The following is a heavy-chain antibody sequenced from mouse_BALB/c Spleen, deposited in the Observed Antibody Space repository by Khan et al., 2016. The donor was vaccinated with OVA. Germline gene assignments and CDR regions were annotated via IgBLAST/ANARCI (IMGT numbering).Heavy chain of an antibody. Sequence: VQLKQSGPGLVKPSQSLSLTCTVTGYSITSDYAWNWIRQFPGNKLEWMGYISYSGGTSYLPSLKSRISITRDPSKNQFFLQLNSVTTEDSATYYYAKGFAYWGQGTLVTVS. CDR3: AKGFAY. CDR2: ISYSGGT. J-gene: IGHJ3*01. CDR1: GYSITSDYA. V-gene: IGHV3-2*02.